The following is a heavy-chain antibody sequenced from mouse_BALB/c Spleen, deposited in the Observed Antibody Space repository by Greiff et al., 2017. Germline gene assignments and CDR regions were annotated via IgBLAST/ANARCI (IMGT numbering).Heavy chain of an antibody. Sequence: EVQLQQSGPGLVKPSQSLSLTCTVTGYSITSDYAWNWIRQFPGNKLEWMGYISYSGSTSYNPSLKSRISITRDTSKNQFFLQLNSVTTEDTATYYCARGGITTAPYYYAMDYWGQGTSVTVSS. V-gene: IGHV3-2*02. J-gene: IGHJ4*01. CDR3: ARGGITTAPYYYAMDY. CDR1: GYSITSDYA. CDR2: ISYSGST. D-gene: IGHD1-2*01.